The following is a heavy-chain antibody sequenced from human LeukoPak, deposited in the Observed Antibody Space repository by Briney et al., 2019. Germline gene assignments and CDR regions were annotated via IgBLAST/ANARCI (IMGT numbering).Heavy chain of an antibody. CDR3: ARWEMTTVTFDF. Sequence: SKTLSLTCTVSGASLRSNFYYWGWIRQPPGKGLEWIGNIYHSGNTHYNPSLKSRVTISVDTSKNQFSLNLNSVTAADTAVYYCARWEMTTVTFDFWGQGTLVTVSS. CDR1: GASLRSNFYY. CDR2: IYHSGNT. D-gene: IGHD5-24*01. V-gene: IGHV4-39*01. J-gene: IGHJ4*02.